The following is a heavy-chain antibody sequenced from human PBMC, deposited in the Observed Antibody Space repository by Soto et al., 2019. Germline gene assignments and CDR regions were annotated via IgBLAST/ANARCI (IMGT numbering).Heavy chain of an antibody. V-gene: IGHV4-38-2*01. J-gene: IGHJ5*02. D-gene: IGHD3-22*01. CDR1: GYSISSGYY. CDR2: IYRGGST. CDR3: ARVGPWVPYYYDSSPYTFENWFDP. Sequence: LSLTCAVSGYSISSGYYWGWLRQPPGKGLEWIGSIYRGGSTYYNPSLNSRVTLSIDMTNNHVSLILNSVTAADTAVYYCARVGPWVPYYYDSSPYTFENWFDPWGQGTLVTVSS.